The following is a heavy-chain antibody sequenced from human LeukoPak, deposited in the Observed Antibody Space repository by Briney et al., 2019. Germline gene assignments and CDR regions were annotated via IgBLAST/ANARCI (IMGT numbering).Heavy chain of an antibody. J-gene: IGHJ6*02. Sequence: PGGSLRLSCAASGFTFSSYGMHWVRQAPGKGLEWVAVIWYDGSNKCYADSVKGRFTISRDNSKKTLYLQMNSLRAEDTAVYYCARKKRVDTDSIMVYYYCAMDVWGQGTTVTVSS. D-gene: IGHD5-18*01. CDR3: ARKKRVDTDSIMVYYYCAMDV. CDR2: IWYDGSNK. V-gene: IGHV3-33*01. CDR1: GFTFSSYG.